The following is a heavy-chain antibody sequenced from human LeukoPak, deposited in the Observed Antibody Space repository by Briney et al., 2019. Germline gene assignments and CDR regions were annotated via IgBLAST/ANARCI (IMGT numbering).Heavy chain of an antibody. V-gene: IGHV1-8*03. Sequence: ASVKVSCKASGYTFTSYDINWVRQATGQGLEWMGWMNPNSGNTGYAQKFQGRVTITRNPSISTAYMELSSLRSEDTAVYYCARGVYGYSYGYYYYYYMDVWGKGTTVTVSS. CDR2: MNPNSGNT. D-gene: IGHD5-18*01. CDR3: ARGVYGYSYGYYYYYYMDV. J-gene: IGHJ6*03. CDR1: GYTFTSYD.